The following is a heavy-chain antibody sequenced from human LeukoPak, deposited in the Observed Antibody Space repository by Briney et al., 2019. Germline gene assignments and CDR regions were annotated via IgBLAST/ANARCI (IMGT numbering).Heavy chain of an antibody. J-gene: IGHJ6*03. CDR1: GYTFASYY. CDR3: ARDFYSSSWYYYYYYMDV. V-gene: IGHV1-46*01. D-gene: IGHD6-13*01. Sequence: GASVKVSCKASGYTFASYYMHWVRQAPGQGLEWMGIINPSGGSTSYAQKFQGRVTMTRDTSTSTVYMELSSLRSEDTAVYYCARDFYSSSWYYYYYYMDVWGKGITVTVSS. CDR2: INPSGGST.